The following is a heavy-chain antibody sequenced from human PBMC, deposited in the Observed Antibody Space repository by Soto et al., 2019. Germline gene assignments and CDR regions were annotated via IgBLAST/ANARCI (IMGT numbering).Heavy chain of an antibody. CDR3: LRQLLVVVVPAVARMEV. Sequence: WGSLRLSWAASGFTFSSFGRHWVRQAPDKGLEWVAIISHDGSEKYYVDSVKGRFTISRDKAKNALYLQMNSLRAEDTAVYYCLRQLLVVVVPAVARMEVWGKGTTDTVFS. CDR2: ISHDGSEK. J-gene: IGHJ6*04. D-gene: IGHD2-2*01. V-gene: IGHV3-33*05. CDR1: GFTFSSFG.